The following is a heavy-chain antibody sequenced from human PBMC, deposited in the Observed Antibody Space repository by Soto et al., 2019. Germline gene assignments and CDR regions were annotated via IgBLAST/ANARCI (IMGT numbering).Heavy chain of an antibody. CDR3: AKDISVTYRQNYYYYYGMDV. V-gene: IGHV3-23*01. CDR2: ISGSGGST. D-gene: IGHD4-4*01. CDR1: GFTFSSYA. J-gene: IGHJ6*02. Sequence: GGSLRLSCAASGFTFSSYAMSWVRQAPGKGLEWVSAISGSGGSTYYADSVKGRFTISRDNSKNTLYLQMNSLRAEDTAVYYCAKDISVTYRQNYYYYYGMDVWGQGTTVTVSS.